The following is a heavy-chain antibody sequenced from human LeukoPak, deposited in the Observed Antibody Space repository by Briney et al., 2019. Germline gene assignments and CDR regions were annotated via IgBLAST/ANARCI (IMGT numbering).Heavy chain of an antibody. Sequence: GSLSLSCAASGFTFSSYSMNWVRQAPGKGLKWVSSISSSSSYIYYADSVKGRFTIFRDNAKNSLYLQMNSLRAEDTAVYYCARIYGPNYFDYWGQGTPVTVSS. CDR2: ISSSSSYI. J-gene: IGHJ4*02. V-gene: IGHV3-21*01. CDR1: GFTFSSYS. CDR3: ARIYGPNYFDY. D-gene: IGHD2/OR15-2a*01.